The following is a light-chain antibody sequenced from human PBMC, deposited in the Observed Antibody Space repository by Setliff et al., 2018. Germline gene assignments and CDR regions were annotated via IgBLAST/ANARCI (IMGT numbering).Light chain of an antibody. Sequence: QSALTQPRSVSGSPGQSVTISCTGTNSDVGGYKYVSWYQQHPGKAPRFMIYDVSKRPSGVPDRFSGSKSGNTASLTISGLQAEDEADYYCSSYTGSNNLRVFGGGTKVTVL. CDR2: DVS. CDR3: SSYTGSNNLRV. CDR1: NSDVGGYKY. J-gene: IGLJ3*02. V-gene: IGLV2-11*01.